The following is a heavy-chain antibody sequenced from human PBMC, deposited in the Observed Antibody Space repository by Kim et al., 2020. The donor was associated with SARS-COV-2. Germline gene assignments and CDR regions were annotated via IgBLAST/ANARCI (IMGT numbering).Heavy chain of an antibody. CDR2: ISSSSSYI. CDR3: ARDHGYDDYVWGSYRPVDY. CDR1: GFTFSSYS. V-gene: IGHV3-21*04. J-gene: IGHJ4*02. Sequence: GGSLRLSCAASGFTFSSYSMNWVRQAPGKGLEWVSSISSSSSYIYYADSVKGRFTISRDNAKNSLYLQMNSLRAEDTAVYYCARDHGYDDYVWGSYRPVDYWGQGTLVTVSS. D-gene: IGHD3-16*02.